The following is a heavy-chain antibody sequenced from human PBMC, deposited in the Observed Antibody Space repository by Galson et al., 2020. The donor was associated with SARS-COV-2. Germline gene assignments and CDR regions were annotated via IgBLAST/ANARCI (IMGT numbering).Heavy chain of an antibody. CDR2: ISWNSGSI. Sequence: SLKISCAASGFTFDDYAMHWVRQAPGKGLEWVSGISWNSGSIGYADSVKGRFTISRDNAKNSLYLQMNSLRAEDTALYYCAKDMRVGWFGEFNIQEYYYYYGMDVWGQGTTVTVSS. CDR3: AKDMRVGWFGEFNIQEYYYYYGMDV. D-gene: IGHD3-10*01. J-gene: IGHJ6*02. CDR1: GFTFDDYA. V-gene: IGHV3-9*01.